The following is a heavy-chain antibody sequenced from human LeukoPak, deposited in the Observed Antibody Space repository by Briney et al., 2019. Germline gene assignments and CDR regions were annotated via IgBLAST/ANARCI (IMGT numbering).Heavy chain of an antibody. D-gene: IGHD1-26*01. V-gene: IGHV1-8*01. CDR3: ARGWWELLPRMGAFDI. J-gene: IGHJ3*02. CDR2: MNPNSGNT. CDR1: GYTFTSYD. Sequence: GASVKVSCKASGYTFTSYDINWVRQATGQGLEWMGWMNPNSGNTGYAQKFQGRVTMTRNTSISTAYMELSSLRSEDTAVYYCARGWWELLPRMGAFDIWGQGTMVTVSS.